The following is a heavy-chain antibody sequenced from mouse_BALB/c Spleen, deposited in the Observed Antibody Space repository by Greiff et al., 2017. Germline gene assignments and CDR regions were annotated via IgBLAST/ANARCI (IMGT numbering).Heavy chain of an antibody. V-gene: IGHV2-9*02. CDR3: ARESSGYAMGY. Sequence: VKLMESGPGLVAPSQSLSITCTVSGFSLTSYGVHWVRQPPGKGLEWLGVIWAGGSTKYNSALMSRLSISKDNSKSQVFLKMNSLQTDDTAMYCCARESSGYAMGYWGQRTSVTVSS. J-gene: IGHJ4*01. D-gene: IGHD3-1*01. CDR2: IWAGGST. CDR1: GFSLTSYG.